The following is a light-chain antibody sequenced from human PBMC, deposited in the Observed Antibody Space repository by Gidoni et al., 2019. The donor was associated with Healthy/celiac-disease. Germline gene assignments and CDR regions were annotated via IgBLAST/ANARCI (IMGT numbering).Light chain of an antibody. J-gene: IGLJ7*01. V-gene: IGLV1-47*01. CDR2: RNN. Sequence: SVLTQPPSASGTPGQRVTISCSGSSSNTGSNYVYWYQQLPGTAPKLLIYRNNQRPSGVPDRFSGSKSGTSASLAISGLRSEDEADYYCAAWDDSLSGAVFGGGTQLTVL. CDR3: AAWDDSLSGAV. CDR1: SSNTGSNY.